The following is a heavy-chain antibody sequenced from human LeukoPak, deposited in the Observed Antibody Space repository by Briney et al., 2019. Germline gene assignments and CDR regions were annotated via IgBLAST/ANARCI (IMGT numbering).Heavy chain of an antibody. J-gene: IGHJ4*02. CDR1: GFTFSSYA. Sequence: GGSLRLSCAGYGFTFSSYAMSWVRQAPGKGLQWVTVISGSGGDTYLADSVRGRFTISRDNSKNTLYLEMNSLRVEDTAVYYCAKGAGGTNSCVDCWGQGTLVTVSS. D-gene: IGHD1-1*01. CDR3: AKGAGGTNSCVDC. CDR2: ISGSGGDT. V-gene: IGHV3-23*01.